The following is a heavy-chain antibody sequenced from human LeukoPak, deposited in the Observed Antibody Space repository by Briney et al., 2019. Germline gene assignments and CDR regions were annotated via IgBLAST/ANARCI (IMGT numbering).Heavy chain of an antibody. V-gene: IGHV4-4*07. CDR3: ARVGIAVAGTNFDY. CDR1: GGSISSYY. Sequence: SETLSLTCTVSGGSISSYYWSGIRQPAGKGLEWIGRIYTSGSTNYNPSLKSRVTMSVDTSKNQFSLKLSSVTAADTAVYYCARVGIAVAGTNFDYWGQGTLVTVSS. D-gene: IGHD6-19*01. CDR2: IYTSGST. J-gene: IGHJ4*02.